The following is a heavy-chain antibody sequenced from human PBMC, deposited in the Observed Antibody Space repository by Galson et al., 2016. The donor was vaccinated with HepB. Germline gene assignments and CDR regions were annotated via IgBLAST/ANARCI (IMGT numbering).Heavy chain of an antibody. CDR3: ARIFSPTQYSSGWGYFDY. Sequence: PALVKPTQTLTLTCTFSGFSLRTRGMCVTWIRQPPGKALEWLALIDWDDDKYYRTALKTRLTISKDTSKKQVVLTMTNMDPVDTATYYCARIFSPTQYSSGWGYFDYWGQGTLVTVSS. J-gene: IGHJ4*02. D-gene: IGHD6-19*01. CDR1: GFSLRTRGMC. V-gene: IGHV2-70*01. CDR2: IDWDDDK.